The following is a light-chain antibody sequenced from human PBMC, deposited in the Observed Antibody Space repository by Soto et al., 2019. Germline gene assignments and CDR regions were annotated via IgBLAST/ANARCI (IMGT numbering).Light chain of an antibody. CDR2: DVS. V-gene: IGLV2-14*01. J-gene: IGLJ1*01. CDR1: SSDVGGYNY. Sequence: QSALTQPASVSGSPGQSITISCTGTSSDVGGYNYVSWYQQHPGKAPKLMIYDVSNRHSGVSNRFSGSKSGNTASLTISRLQAEDEADYYCSSYTSSSTLLYVFGTGTKLTVL. CDR3: SSYTSSSTLLYV.